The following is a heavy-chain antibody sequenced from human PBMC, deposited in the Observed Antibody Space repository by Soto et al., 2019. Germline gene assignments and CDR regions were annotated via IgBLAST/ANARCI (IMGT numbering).Heavy chain of an antibody. CDR2: IIPIFGTA. V-gene: IGHV1-69*12. Sequence: QVQLVQSGAEVKKPGSSVKVSCKASGGTFSSYAISWVRQAPGQGLEWMGGIIPIFGTANYAQKFQGRVTITADESTSTAYVELGSLRSEDLAVYYCESGGSSRWYGGGHWFDPWGQGTLVTVSS. CDR3: ESGGSSRWYGGGHWFDP. D-gene: IGHD6-13*01. J-gene: IGHJ5*02. CDR1: GGTFSSYA.